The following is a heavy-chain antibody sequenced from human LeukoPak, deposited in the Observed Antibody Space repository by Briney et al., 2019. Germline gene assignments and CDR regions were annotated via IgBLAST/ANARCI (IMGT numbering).Heavy chain of an antibody. Sequence: PGGSLRLSCAASGFTFITRAMHWVRQAPGKGLEWVAVISYHGSNKDYADSVKGRFTISRDNSKNTLYLQMNSLRAEDTAVYYCAKDIYDFWSGSYYGMDVWGQGTTVTVSS. D-gene: IGHD3-3*01. CDR1: GFTFITRA. V-gene: IGHV3-30-3*01. CDR3: AKDIYDFWSGSYYGMDV. J-gene: IGHJ6*02. CDR2: ISYHGSNK.